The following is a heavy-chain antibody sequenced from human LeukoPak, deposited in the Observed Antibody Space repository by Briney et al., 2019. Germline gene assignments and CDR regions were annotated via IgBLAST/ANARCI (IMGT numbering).Heavy chain of an antibody. CDR1: GYSFTKKW. V-gene: IGHV5-51*01. D-gene: IGHD3-22*01. Sequence: GESLKISCKGSGYSFTKKWIGWVRQMPGKGLEWMGIIYPLDSDIRYSPSFQGQVTISVDKSISTAYLQWGSLKASDTAMYYCARALIYDSSGYYLDYWGQGTLVTVSS. CDR3: ARALIYDSSGYYLDY. CDR2: IYPLDSDI. J-gene: IGHJ4*02.